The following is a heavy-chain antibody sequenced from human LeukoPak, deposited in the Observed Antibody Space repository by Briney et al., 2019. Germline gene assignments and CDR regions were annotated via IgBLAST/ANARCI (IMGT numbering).Heavy chain of an antibody. D-gene: IGHD5-24*01. J-gene: IGHJ4*02. CDR1: GFTFSSYV. V-gene: IGHV3-74*01. CDR3: ARDWVYKIDY. Sequence: PGGSLRLSCETAGFTFSSYVMHWVRRTPGKGLVWVSRISHDGITSYADSVKGRFTISRDNAKNTLILQMNSLRVEDTAVYYCARDWVYKIDYWGRGTLVTVSS. CDR2: ISHDGIT.